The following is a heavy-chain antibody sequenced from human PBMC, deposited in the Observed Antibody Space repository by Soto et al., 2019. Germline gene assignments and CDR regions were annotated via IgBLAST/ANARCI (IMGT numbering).Heavy chain of an antibody. V-gene: IGHV1-46*03. CDR2: INPSGGST. CDR3: ARDPTPIQLWSYAFDI. CDR1: GYTFTSYY. Sequence: GASVKVSCKASGYTFTSYYMHWVRQAPGQGLEWMGKINPSGGSTSYAQKFQGRVTMTRDTSTSTVYMELSSLRSEDTAVYYCARDPTPIQLWSYAFDIWGQGTMVTVSS. D-gene: IGHD5-18*01. J-gene: IGHJ3*02.